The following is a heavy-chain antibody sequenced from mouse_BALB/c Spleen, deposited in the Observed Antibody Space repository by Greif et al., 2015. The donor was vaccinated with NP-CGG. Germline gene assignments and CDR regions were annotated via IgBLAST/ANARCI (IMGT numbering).Heavy chain of an antibody. J-gene: IGHJ4*01. CDR3: TRSDYRYDGYAMDY. V-gene: IGHV1S81*02. Sequence: QVHVKQSGAELVKPGASVKLSCKASGYTFTSYYMYWVKQRPGQGLEWIGGINPSNGGTNFNEKFKSKATPTVDKSSSTAYMQLSSLTSEDSAVYYCTRSDYRYDGYAMDYWGQGTSVTVSS. D-gene: IGHD2-14*01. CDR2: INPSNGGT. CDR1: GYTFTSYY.